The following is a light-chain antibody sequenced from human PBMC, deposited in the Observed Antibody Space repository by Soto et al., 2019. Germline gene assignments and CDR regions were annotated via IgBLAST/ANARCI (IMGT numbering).Light chain of an antibody. CDR3: QACDSSTRMV. CDR2: QDS. J-gene: IGLJ2*01. CDR1: KLGDKY. V-gene: IGLV3-1*01. Sequence: SYELTQPPSVSVSPGQTASITCSGDKLGDKYACWYQQKPGQSPVLVIYQDSKRPSGIPERFSGSNSGNTATLTISGTQAMDEADYYCQACDSSTRMVFGGGTKLTVL.